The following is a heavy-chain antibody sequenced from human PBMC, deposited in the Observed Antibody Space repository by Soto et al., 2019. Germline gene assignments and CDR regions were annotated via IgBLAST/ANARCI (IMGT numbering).Heavy chain of an antibody. CDR3: ARLGFSSSWYYFDY. J-gene: IGHJ4*02. CDR2: ISSSSSYI. V-gene: IGHV3-21*01. CDR1: GFTFSSYS. D-gene: IGHD6-13*01. Sequence: PGGSLRLSCAASGFTFSSYSMNWVRQAPGKGLEWVSSISSSSSYIYYADSVKGRFTISRDNAKNSLYLQMNSLRAEDTAVYYCARLGFSSSWYYFDYWGQGTLVTVSS.